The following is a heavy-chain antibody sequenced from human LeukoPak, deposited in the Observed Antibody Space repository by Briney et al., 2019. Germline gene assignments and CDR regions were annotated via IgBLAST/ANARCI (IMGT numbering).Heavy chain of an antibody. Sequence: GESLRLSCAASGFTFSVTWMSWVRQAPGRGLERVGRFKSKAAGGTTDYAAPVAGRFTISRDDSKNMLYLQMNSLKTEDTAVYYCTRGAPQADVFDIWGQGTMVTVSS. D-gene: IGHD1-26*01. V-gene: IGHV3-15*01. CDR2: FKSKAAGGTT. CDR3: TRGAPQADVFDI. CDR1: GFTFSVTW. J-gene: IGHJ3*02.